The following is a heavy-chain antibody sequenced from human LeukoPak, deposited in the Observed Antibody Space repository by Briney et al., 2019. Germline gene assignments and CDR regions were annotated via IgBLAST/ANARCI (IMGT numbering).Heavy chain of an antibody. D-gene: IGHD3-3*01. J-gene: IGHJ4*02. CDR2: INHSGST. Sequence: SETLSLTCAVYGGSFSGYYWSWIRQPPGKGLEWNGEINHSGSTNYNPSLKSRVTISVDTSKNQFSLKLSSVTAADTAVYYCARLHALRFLEWLPKHYFDYWGQGTLVTVSS. CDR3: ARLHALRFLEWLPKHYFDY. V-gene: IGHV4-34*01. CDR1: GGSFSGYY.